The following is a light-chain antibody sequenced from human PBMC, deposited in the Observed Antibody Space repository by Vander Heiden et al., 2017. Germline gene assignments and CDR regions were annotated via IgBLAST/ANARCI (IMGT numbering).Light chain of an antibody. J-gene: IGLJ2*01. CDR3: HALDSLAYVV. CDR1: KLGDKY. Sequence: SYELTQPPSVSVSPGQTASIPCSGDKLGDKYACWYQQKPGQSPVLVIYQDSKRPSGIPERFSGSNAGNTATLTIIGPRAIVVSVSFCHALDSLAYVVFGGWTKLTVL. CDR2: QDS. V-gene: IGLV3-1*01.